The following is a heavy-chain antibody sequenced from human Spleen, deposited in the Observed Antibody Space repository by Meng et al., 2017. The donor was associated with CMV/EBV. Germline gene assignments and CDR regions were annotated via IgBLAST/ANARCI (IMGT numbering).Heavy chain of an antibody. V-gene: IGHV3-48*03. CDR3: ARDGVVVPAAKTPFDY. D-gene: IGHD2-2*01. J-gene: IGHJ4*02. CDR1: GFTFSSYE. Sequence: GESLKISCAASGFTFSSYEMNWVRQAPGKGLEWVSYISSSGSTIYYADSVRGRFTISRDNAKNSLYLQMNSLGAEDTAVYYCARDGVVVPAAKTPFDYWGQGTLVTVSS. CDR2: ISSSGSTI.